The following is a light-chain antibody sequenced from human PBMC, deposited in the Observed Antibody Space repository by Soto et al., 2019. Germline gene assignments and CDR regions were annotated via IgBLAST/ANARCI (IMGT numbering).Light chain of an antibody. J-gene: IGKJ4*01. CDR1: QSVTTY. V-gene: IGKV3-11*01. Sequence: EIVLTQSPATLSLSPGERATLSCRASQSVTTYLAWYQQKPGQAPRLLIYDASSRATGIPARFSVSGSGTDFTLTISSLEPEDFAFYYCLQRSNWPPLLSFGGGTKVEIK. CDR2: DAS. CDR3: LQRSNWPPLLS.